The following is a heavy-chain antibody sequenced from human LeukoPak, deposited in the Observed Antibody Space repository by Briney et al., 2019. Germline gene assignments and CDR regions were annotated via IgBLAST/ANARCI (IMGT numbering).Heavy chain of an antibody. D-gene: IGHD2-15*01. CDR2: IYYSGST. Sequence: SETLSLTCTVSGGSISSSSYYWGWIRQPPGKGLEWIGSIYYSGSTYYNPSLKSRVTISVDTSKNQFSLKLSSVTAAGTAVYYCATRHGVVVAAIDAFDIWGQGTMVTVSS. CDR3: ATRHGVVVAAIDAFDI. CDR1: GGSISSSSYY. V-gene: IGHV4-39*01. J-gene: IGHJ3*02.